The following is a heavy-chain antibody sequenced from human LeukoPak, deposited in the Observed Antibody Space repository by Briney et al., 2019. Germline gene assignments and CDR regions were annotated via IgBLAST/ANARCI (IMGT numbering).Heavy chain of an antibody. CDR3: ARASVGAITPFDY. CDR2: ISYNGGRK. D-gene: IGHD1-26*01. Sequence: PGRSLRLSCVASGFSFSGYAIHWVRQAPGKGLEWVALISYNGGRKDYADSVKGRFTISRDNAKNSLYLQMNSLRAEDMALYYCARASVGAITPFDYWGQGTLVTVSS. CDR1: GFSFSGYA. J-gene: IGHJ4*02. V-gene: IGHV3-30*04.